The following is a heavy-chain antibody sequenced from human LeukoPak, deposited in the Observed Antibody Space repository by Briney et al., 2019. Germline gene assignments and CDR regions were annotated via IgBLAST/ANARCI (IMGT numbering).Heavy chain of an antibody. CDR1: GFTFSTYS. Sequence: GGSLRLSCAASGFTFSTYSMNWVRQAPGKGLEWVSYISSSSSTIYYADSVEGRFTIPRDNAKNSLYLQMNSLRAEDTAVYYCARGSTYYDSSGQVPFDYWGQGTLVTVSS. CDR2: ISSSSSTI. V-gene: IGHV3-48*01. CDR3: ARGSTYYDSSGQVPFDY. D-gene: IGHD3-22*01. J-gene: IGHJ4*02.